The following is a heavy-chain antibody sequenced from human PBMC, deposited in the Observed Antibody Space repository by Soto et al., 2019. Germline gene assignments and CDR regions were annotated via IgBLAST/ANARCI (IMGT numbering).Heavy chain of an antibody. CDR3: AKENVLDTDGPFEY. CDR2: ISWKSGDI. Sequence: EVQLVESGGGSVQPGRSLRLSCAASGFSFDDYGMHWVRQSPGKGLEWVSGISWKSGDIYYADFVKGRFTISRDHAKRSLYLQMNSLRTEDTALYLCAKENVLDTDGPFEYWGQGLLVTVSS. V-gene: IGHV3-9*01. D-gene: IGHD5-18*01. CDR1: GFSFDDYG. J-gene: IGHJ4*02.